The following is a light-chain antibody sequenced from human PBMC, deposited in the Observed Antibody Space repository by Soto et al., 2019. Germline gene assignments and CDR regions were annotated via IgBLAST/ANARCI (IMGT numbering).Light chain of an antibody. Sequence: QSLLTQPASVSWSPGHSVAIACTGTSSDVGAYNYISWYQQHPGKAPKLLLSEVSNRPSGVSDRFSGSKSGNTASLTISGLQAEDEADYYCSSLTTSSTYVFGTGTKVTVL. V-gene: IGLV2-14*01. CDR1: SSDVGAYNY. J-gene: IGLJ1*01. CDR3: SSLTTSSTYV. CDR2: EVS.